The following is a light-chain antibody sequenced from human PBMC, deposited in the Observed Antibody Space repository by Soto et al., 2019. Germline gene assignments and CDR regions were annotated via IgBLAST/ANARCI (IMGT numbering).Light chain of an antibody. CDR2: GAS. CDR1: QSISSNY. CDR3: QQYGTSPRT. Sequence: DIVMTQSPGTLSLSPGERATLSCRASQSISSNYLAWYQQKPGQSPRLLIYGASSRATGIPDRFSGRGSGTVFTLTISRLEPEDFAVYFCQQYGTSPRTFGQGTKVEIK. J-gene: IGKJ1*01. V-gene: IGKV3-20*01.